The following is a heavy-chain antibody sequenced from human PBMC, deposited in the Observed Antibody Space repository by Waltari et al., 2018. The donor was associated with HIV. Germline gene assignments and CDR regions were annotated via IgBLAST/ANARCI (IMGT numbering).Heavy chain of an antibody. D-gene: IGHD3-10*01. J-gene: IGHJ4*02. Sequence: QVQVVQSGAEVKKPGASVKVSCKASGYTFRSNYMLWVRQAPGQGLEWMGIINPSGGSTSYAQKFQGRVTMTRDTSTSTVYMELSSLRSEDTAVYYCARASISPRWFGSPGDYWGQGTLVTVSS. CDR3: ARASISPRWFGSPGDY. V-gene: IGHV1-46*01. CDR1: GYTFRSNY. CDR2: INPSGGST.